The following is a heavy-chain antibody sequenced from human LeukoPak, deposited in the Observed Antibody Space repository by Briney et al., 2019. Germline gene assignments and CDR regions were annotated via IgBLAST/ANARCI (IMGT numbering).Heavy chain of an antibody. V-gene: IGHV4-59*01. J-gene: IGHJ4*01. D-gene: IGHD3-10*01. CDR3: ARDYGSGTLLAY. Sequence: SETLSLTCTVSGGSISSYYWSWIRQPPGKGLEWIGYIYYSGSTNYNPSLKSRVTISVDTSKNQFSLKLSSVTAADTAVYYCARDYGSGTLLAYWGHGTLVTVSS. CDR2: IYYSGST. CDR1: GGSISSYY.